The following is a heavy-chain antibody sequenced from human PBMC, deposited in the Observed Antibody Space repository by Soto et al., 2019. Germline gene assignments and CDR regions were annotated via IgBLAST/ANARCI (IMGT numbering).Heavy chain of an antibody. D-gene: IGHD2-8*01. CDR2: IDTNGDT. CDR1: GDSLRRGFHH. V-gene: IGHV4-31*03. J-gene: IGHJ4*02. Sequence: QVQQQESGSGLLKPSQTLSLDCSVSGDSLRRGFHHWSWIRQTPGKGLQLIGYIDTNGDTHYDPSLRNRLNMSIVTTESRFSLKVTSVTAADTAVYYCARGTVYYCPNDKCGFFFDHWGQGALVTVTS. CDR3: ARGTVYYCPNDKCGFFFDH.